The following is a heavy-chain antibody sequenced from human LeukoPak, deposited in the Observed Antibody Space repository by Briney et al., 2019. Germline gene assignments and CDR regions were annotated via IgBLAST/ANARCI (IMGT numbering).Heavy chain of an antibody. J-gene: IGHJ3*02. CDR3: ARDGGVGASPDDAFDI. V-gene: IGHV4-59*12. Sequence: SETLSLTCTVSGGSISSYYWSWIRQPPGKGLEWIGYIYYSGSTNYNPSLKSRVTISVDTSKNQFSLKLSSVTAADTAVYYCARDGGVGASPDDAFDIWGQGTMVTVSS. D-gene: IGHD1-26*01. CDR1: GGSISSYY. CDR2: IYYSGST.